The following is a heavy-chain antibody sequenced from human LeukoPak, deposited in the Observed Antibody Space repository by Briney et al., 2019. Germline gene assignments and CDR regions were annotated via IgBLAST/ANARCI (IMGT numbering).Heavy chain of an antibody. CDR1: GYTLTELS. J-gene: IGHJ4*02. Sequence: ASVKVSCKVSGYTLTELSMHWVRQAPGKGLEWMGGFDPEDGETIYAQKFQGRVTMTEDTSTDTAYMELSSLRSEETAVYYCATTYYYDSSGYYTFDYWGQGTLVTVSS. D-gene: IGHD3-22*01. CDR3: ATTYYYDSSGYYTFDY. V-gene: IGHV1-24*01. CDR2: FDPEDGET.